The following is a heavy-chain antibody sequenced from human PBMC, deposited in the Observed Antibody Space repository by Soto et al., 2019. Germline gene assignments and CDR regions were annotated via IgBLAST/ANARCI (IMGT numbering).Heavy chain of an antibody. CDR1: GFTFSSYW. CDR3: ARGVTTGVDAFDR. J-gene: IGHJ3*02. V-gene: IGHV3-7*01. Sequence: EVQLVESGGGLVQPGGSLRLSCAASGFTFSSYWMTWVRQAPGKGLEWVANIKPDGSEKYYVDSVKGRFTVSRDNAKNSLYLQMDSPRAEDPAVYYCARGVTTGVDAFDRWGQGTMVTVSS. CDR2: IKPDGSEK. D-gene: IGHD3-3*01.